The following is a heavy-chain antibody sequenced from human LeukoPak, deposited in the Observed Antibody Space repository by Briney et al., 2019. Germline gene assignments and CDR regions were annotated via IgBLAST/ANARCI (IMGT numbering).Heavy chain of an antibody. CDR3: ATGLRWYGGGIWEIDY. CDR1: GYTFTSYG. J-gene: IGHJ4*02. D-gene: IGHD4-23*01. V-gene: IGHV1-18*01. CDR2: ISAYNGNT. Sequence: ASVNVSCKASGYTFTSYGISWVRQAPGQGLEWMGWISAYNGNTNYAQKLQGRVTMTTDTSTSTAYMELRSLRSDDTAVYYCATGLRWYGGGIWEIDYWGQGTLVTVSS.